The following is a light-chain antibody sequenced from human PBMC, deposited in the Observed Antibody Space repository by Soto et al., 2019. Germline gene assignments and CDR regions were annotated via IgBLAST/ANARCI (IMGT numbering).Light chain of an antibody. CDR3: QQYYRYPWM. Sequence: DIQMTQSPSSLSASVEDRVTITCRASQGISTYLGWYQQKPGKVPKSLIYSASSLQSGVPSRFSASGSGTEFTLTISDMQPDDFATYYCQQYYRYPWMFGQGTKVEIK. CDR1: QGISTY. CDR2: SAS. V-gene: IGKV1-16*01. J-gene: IGKJ1*01.